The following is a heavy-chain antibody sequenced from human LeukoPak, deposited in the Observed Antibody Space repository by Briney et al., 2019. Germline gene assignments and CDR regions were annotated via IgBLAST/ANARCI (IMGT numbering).Heavy chain of an antibody. CDR1: GFTVSSNY. D-gene: IGHD3-3*01. J-gene: IGHJ4*02. V-gene: IGHV3-53*01. CDR3: ARVSSIFGVAYDY. Sequence: PGGSLRLSCAASGFTVSSNYMSWVRQAPGKGLEWVSVIYSGGSTYYADSVKGRFTISRDNSKNTLYLQMNSLRAEDTAVYYCARVSSIFGVAYDYWGQGTLVTVSS. CDR2: IYSGGST.